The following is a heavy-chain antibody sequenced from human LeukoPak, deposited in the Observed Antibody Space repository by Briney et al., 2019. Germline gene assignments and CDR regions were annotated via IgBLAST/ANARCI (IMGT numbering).Heavy chain of an antibody. J-gene: IGHJ3*02. CDR1: GDSISNHIYY. D-gene: IGHD5/OR15-5a*01. V-gene: IGHV4-39*01. CDR3: ARLRALSGHRGAFDI. CDR2: VYYTGNA. Sequence: SETPSLTCAVSGDSISNHIYYWDWIRQTPGKGLEWIGAVYYTGNAYYNPSLKSRVTISVDTSDNRFSLHQSSVNAADTAIYYCARLRALSGHRGAFDIWGQGTLVTVSS.